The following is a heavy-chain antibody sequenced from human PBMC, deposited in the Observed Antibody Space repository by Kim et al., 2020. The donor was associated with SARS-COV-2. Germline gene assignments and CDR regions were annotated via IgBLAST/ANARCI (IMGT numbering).Heavy chain of an antibody. Sequence: SETLSLTCIVSGDSISSSRHYWGWLRQPPGKGLEWIGSIYYTGITYYNPSLKSRVTISLDTSKTQFSLKLSSVTAADTAVYYCARQTNYGSGTYSADSWGQGTLVTVSS. J-gene: IGHJ4*02. CDR2: IYYTGIT. CDR1: GDSISSSRHY. CDR3: ARQTNYGSGTYSADS. D-gene: IGHD3-10*01. V-gene: IGHV4-39*01.